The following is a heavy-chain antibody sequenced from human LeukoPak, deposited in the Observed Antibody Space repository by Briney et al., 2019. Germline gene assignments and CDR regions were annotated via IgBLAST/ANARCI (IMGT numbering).Heavy chain of an antibody. J-gene: IGHJ4*02. V-gene: IGHV3-30*18. CDR2: ISYDGSNP. D-gene: IGHD3-16*02. CDR3: AKDHYDYIGGTYRDFDY. Sequence: GGSLRLSCAASGFTFSSFGMHWVRQAPGKGLEWVAVISYDGSNPYYADSVKGRFTISRDNSKNTLYLQMNSLRAEDTAVYYCAKDHYDYIGGTYRDFDYWGQGTLVTVST. CDR1: GFTFSSFG.